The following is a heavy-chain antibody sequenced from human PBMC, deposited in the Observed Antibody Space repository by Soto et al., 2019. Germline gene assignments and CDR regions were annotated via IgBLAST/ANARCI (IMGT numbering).Heavy chain of an antibody. CDR1: GFTFSSYW. CDR2: INSDGSST. J-gene: IGHJ4*02. D-gene: IGHD3-22*01. CDR3: ASSSGYYYYFDY. Sequence: GGSLRLSCAASGFTFSSYWMHWVRQAPGKGLVWVSRINSDGSSTSYADSVKGRFTISRDNAKNTLYLQMNSLRAEDTAVYYCASSSGYYYYFDYWGQGTLVTGLL. V-gene: IGHV3-74*01.